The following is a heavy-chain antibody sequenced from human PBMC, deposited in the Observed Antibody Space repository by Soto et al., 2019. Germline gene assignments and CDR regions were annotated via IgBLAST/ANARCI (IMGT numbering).Heavy chain of an antibody. Sequence: SETLSLTCTVSGGSVINYYWSWIRQPPGKGLEWIGYIYYSGSTNHNPSLKCRVTISVDTSKNQFSLKLSSVTAADTAVYYCARLGLYCSGGSCYSVLDYWGQGTLVTVSS. CDR2: IYYSGST. CDR3: ARLGLYCSGGSCYSVLDY. J-gene: IGHJ4*02. D-gene: IGHD2-15*01. V-gene: IGHV4-59*08. CDR1: GGSVINYY.